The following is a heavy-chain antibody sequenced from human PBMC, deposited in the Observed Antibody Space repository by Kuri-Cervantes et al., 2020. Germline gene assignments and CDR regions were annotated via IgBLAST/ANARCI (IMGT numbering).Heavy chain of an antibody. CDR1: GFTFSSYG. CDR3: ARGGEWELLAAFDI. Sequence: GGSLRLSCAASGFTFSSYGMHWVRQAPGKGLEWVTFILYDGSTKYYADSVRGRFTISRDNSKNMLYLQMNSLRADDTAVYYCARGGEWELLAAFDIWGQGTMVTVSS. V-gene: IGHV3-30*02. D-gene: IGHD1-26*01. J-gene: IGHJ3*02. CDR2: ILYDGSTK.